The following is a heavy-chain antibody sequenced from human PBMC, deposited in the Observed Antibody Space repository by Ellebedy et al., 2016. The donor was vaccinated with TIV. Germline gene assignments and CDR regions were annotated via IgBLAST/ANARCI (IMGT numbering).Heavy chain of an antibody. V-gene: IGHV1-69*13. CDR2: IIPIFGTA. D-gene: IGHD3-10*01. CDR3: ARGGITMVRGVSPPDY. J-gene: IGHJ4*02. Sequence: SVKVSXXASGGTFSSYAISWVRQAPGQGLEWMGGIIPIFGTANYAQKFQGRVTITADESTSTAYMELSSLRSEDTAVYYCARGGITMVRGVSPPDYWGQGTLVTVSS. CDR1: GGTFSSYA.